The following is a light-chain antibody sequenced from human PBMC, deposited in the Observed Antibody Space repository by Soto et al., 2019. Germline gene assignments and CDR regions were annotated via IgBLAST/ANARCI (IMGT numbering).Light chain of an antibody. V-gene: IGLV1-44*01. J-gene: IGLJ1*01. CDR2: NND. CDR1: SSNIGSNP. Sequence: QSVLSQPPSTSGTPGQSVTISCSGSSSNIGSNPVNWYQQVPGAAPKLLIYNNDKRPSGVPDRFSGSKSSTSASLTRRGLQSEDEADYYCAAWDDRLKTYVFGTGTKVTVL. CDR3: AAWDDRLKTYV.